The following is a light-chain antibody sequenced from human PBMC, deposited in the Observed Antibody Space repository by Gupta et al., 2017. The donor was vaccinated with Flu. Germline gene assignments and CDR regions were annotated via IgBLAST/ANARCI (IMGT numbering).Light chain of an antibody. Sequence: EIVMTQSPATLSLSPGERATLSCRASQSVSNNLARYQQKPGQAPRLLIYGPSTRAADIPARFSGSGSGTEFTLTISSLQSEDFAVYYCQHDDNWPWTFGQGTKVEIK. CDR1: QSVSNN. CDR2: GPS. CDR3: QHDDNWPWT. V-gene: IGKV3-15*01. J-gene: IGKJ1*01.